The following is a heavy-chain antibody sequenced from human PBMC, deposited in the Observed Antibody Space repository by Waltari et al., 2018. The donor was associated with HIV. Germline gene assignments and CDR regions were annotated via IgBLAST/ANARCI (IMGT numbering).Heavy chain of an antibody. CDR1: WFTFKNYA. D-gene: IGHD2-21*01. V-gene: IGHV3-23*01. CDR3: AGEDDRGDFP. Sequence: ELYLLESGGGLVQPGGSLRVSCCGSWFTFKNYAVSWVRQAPGKWLEWISSVSESGDSTYYADSVEGRFTISRDNSKNMLYLQMNGLRVEDTAVYYCAGEDDRGDFPWGQGTLVTVSA. J-gene: IGHJ5*02. CDR2: VSESGDST.